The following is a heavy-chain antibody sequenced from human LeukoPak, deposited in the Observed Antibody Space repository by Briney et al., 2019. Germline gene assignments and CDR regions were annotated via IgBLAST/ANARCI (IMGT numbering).Heavy chain of an antibody. CDR3: AKAGPNLRGSGTDDQYGMDV. J-gene: IGHJ6*02. CDR2: TSYEGSVK. V-gene: IGHV3-30*18. Sequence: VGSLRLSCVASGFTFSVYGMHWVRQAPGKGLEWVTVTSYEGSVKYYTDSVKGRFTISRDNSKNTLYLQMNSLRAEDTAIYYCAKAGPNLRGSGTDDQYGMDVWGQGTTVTVSS. CDR1: GFTFSVYG. D-gene: IGHD3-10*01.